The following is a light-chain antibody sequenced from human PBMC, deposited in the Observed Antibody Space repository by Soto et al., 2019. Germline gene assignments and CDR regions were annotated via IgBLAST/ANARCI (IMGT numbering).Light chain of an antibody. V-gene: IGKV1-5*01. J-gene: IGKJ1*01. CDR3: QQYNSYSWT. CDR1: QSISNW. CDR2: DAS. Sequence: DIQMTQSPSTLSASVGDRVTITCRASQSISNWLAWYQQKPGRAPNLLISDASSLGSGVPSRFSGSGSGTEFTLTISSLQPVDFATYYCQQYNSYSWTFCQGTKVDIK.